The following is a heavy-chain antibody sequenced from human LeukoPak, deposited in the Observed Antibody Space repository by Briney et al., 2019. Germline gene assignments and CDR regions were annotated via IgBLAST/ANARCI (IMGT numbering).Heavy chain of an antibody. V-gene: IGHV3-23*01. Sequence: GGSLRLSCGVSGLTFSDYSMTWVRQAPGKGLFWVSGISAGGGSTYYADSVKGRFTISRDNSKNTLYLQMNSLRTEDTAVYFCAKEIYYDSSAFFDYWGQGTLVTVSA. CDR1: GLTFSDYS. J-gene: IGHJ4*02. CDR2: ISAGGGST. CDR3: AKEIYYDSSAFFDY. D-gene: IGHD3-22*01.